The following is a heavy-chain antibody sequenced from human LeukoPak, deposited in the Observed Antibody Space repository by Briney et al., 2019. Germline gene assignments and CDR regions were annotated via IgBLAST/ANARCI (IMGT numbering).Heavy chain of an antibody. CDR2: TYYRSKWYN. CDR3: ARCGGGSGVIDI. J-gene: IGHJ3*02. Sequence: SQTLSLTCDISGDSVSSNSAAWNWIRQSPLRGLEWLGRTYYRSKWYNDYAVSVKSRITVNPDTSKNQFSLQLNSVTPEDTAVYYCARCGGGSGVIDIWGQGTMVTVSS. V-gene: IGHV6-1*01. D-gene: IGHD2-21*01. CDR1: GDSVSSNSAA.